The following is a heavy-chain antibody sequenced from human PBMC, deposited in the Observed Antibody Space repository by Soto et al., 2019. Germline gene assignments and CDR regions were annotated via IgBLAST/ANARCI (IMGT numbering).Heavy chain of an antibody. CDR3: AGGEGYYDSSGYYGDAFDI. D-gene: IGHD3-22*01. V-gene: IGHV4-30-4*01. CDR2: ISYSGAT. Sequence: SETLSLTCTVSGDSISSNNNYWSWIRQPPGEGLEWIGFISYSGATSYSPSLKSRVAISLDTSKNQFSLKLSSVTAADTAVYYCAGGEGYYDSSGYYGDAFDIWGQGTMVTVSS. CDR1: GDSISSNNNY. J-gene: IGHJ3*02.